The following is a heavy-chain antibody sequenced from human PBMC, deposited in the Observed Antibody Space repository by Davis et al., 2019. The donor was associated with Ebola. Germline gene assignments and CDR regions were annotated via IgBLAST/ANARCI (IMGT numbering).Heavy chain of an antibody. CDR3: ARFFSAGLTFDY. V-gene: IGHV3-33*01. J-gene: IGHJ4*02. CDR1: GFTFSSYG. Sequence: PGGSLRLSCAASGFTFSSYGMHWVRQAPGKGLEWVAVIWYDGSNKYYADSVKGRFTISRDNSKNTLYLQMNSLRAEDTAVYYCARFFSAGLTFDYWGQGTLVTVSS. D-gene: IGHD1-14*01. CDR2: IWYDGSNK.